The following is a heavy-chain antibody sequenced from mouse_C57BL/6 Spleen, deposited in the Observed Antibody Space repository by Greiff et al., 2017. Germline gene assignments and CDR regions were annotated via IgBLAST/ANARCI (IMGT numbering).Heavy chain of an antibody. J-gene: IGHJ1*03. CDR1: GYTFTEYT. Sequence: QVQLQQSGAELVKPGASVKLSCKASGYTFTEYTIHWVKQRSGQGLEWIGWFYPGSGSIKYNEKFKDKATLTADKSSSTVYMELSRLTSEDSAVYFCARHEGDYYGSSYEGYVDVWGTGTTVTVSS. CDR3: ARHEGDYYGSSYEGYVDV. CDR2: FYPGSGSI. D-gene: IGHD1-1*01. V-gene: IGHV1-62-2*01.